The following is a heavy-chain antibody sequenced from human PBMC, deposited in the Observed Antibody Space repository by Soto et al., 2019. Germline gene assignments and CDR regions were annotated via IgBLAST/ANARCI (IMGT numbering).Heavy chain of an antibody. D-gene: IGHD3-10*01. J-gene: IGHJ4*02. Sequence: QVQLVESGGGVVQPGRSLRLSCAASGFTFSSYGMHWVRQAPGKGLEWVAVISYDGSNKYYADSVKGRFTISRDNSKNTLYLQMNSLRAEDTAVYYCAKEKGGATVSYGSGRTSGFDYWGQGTLVTVSS. CDR2: ISYDGSNK. CDR3: AKEKGGATVSYGSGRTSGFDY. CDR1: GFTFSSYG. V-gene: IGHV3-30*18.